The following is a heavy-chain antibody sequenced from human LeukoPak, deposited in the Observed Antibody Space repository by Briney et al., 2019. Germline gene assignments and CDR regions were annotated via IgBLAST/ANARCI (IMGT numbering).Heavy chain of an antibody. CDR1: GFTVSGNY. Sequence: GGSLRLSCAASGFTVSGNYMNWVRQAPGKGLEWVSIIYPNGYTYYADSVKGRFTISRDNSKNTLYLQMNSLRAEDTALYFRARDNSPSDGYILFDDWGQGTLVTVSS. CDR3: ARDNSPSDGYILFDD. CDR2: IYPNGYT. D-gene: IGHD5-24*01. V-gene: IGHV3-53*01. J-gene: IGHJ5*02.